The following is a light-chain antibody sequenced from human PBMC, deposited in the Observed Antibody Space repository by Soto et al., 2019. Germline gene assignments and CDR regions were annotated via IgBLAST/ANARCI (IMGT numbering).Light chain of an antibody. J-gene: IGLJ1*01. CDR3: QSYDSSLSGFYV. CDR1: SSNIGAGYD. V-gene: IGLV1-40*01. Sequence: QSVLTQPPSVSGAPGQRVTISCTGNSSNIGAGYDVHWYQQLPGTAPKLLIYGNNNRPSGVPDRFSGSKSGTSASPAITGLQAEDEADYYCQSYDSSLSGFYVFGTGTKLTVL. CDR2: GNN.